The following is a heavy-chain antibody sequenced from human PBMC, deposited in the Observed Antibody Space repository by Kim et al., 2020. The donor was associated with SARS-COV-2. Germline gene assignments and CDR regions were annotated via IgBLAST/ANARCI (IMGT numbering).Heavy chain of an antibody. CDR2: ISSSSSYT. V-gene: IGHV3-11*05. J-gene: IGHJ4*02. CDR1: GFTFSDYY. Sequence: GGSLRLSCAASGFTFSDYYMSWIRQAPGKGLEWVSYISSSSSYTNYADSVKGRFTISRDNAKNSLYLQMNSLRAEDTAVYYCAREGHCSSTSCYLGRVGINYWGQGTLVTVSS. CDR3: AREGHCSSTSCYLGRVGINY. D-gene: IGHD2-2*01.